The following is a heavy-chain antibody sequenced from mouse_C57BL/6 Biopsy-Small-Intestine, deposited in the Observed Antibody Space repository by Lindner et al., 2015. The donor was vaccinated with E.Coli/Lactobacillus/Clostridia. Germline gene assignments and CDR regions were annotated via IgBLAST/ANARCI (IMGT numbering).Heavy chain of an antibody. CDR2: INTGNGNT. D-gene: IGHD2-10*02. J-gene: IGHJ1*01. Sequence: SVKVSCKTSGYTFNTYAIHWVRQAPGQRLEWMGRINTGNGNTKYSQKFQGRVTITRDTSASTVYMEVSSLRSEDTAVYYCARVRSVVWDDDSCDIWGQGQWSPSLQ. CDR1: GYTFNTYA. V-gene: IGHV1-84*02. CDR3: ARVRSVVWDDDSCDI.